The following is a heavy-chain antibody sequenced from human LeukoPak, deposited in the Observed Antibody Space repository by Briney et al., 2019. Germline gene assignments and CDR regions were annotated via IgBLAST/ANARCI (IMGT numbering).Heavy chain of an antibody. CDR3: ARDRGCSGGSCYSAFDY. V-gene: IGHV3-21*01. CDR2: ISSSSSYI. Sequence: GGSLRLSCAASGFTFSSYSMNWVRQAPGKGLEWVSSISSSSSYIYYADSVKGRFTISRDNAKNSLYLQMNSLRAEDTAVYYCARDRGCSGGSCYSAFDYWGQGTLVTVSS. D-gene: IGHD2-15*01. J-gene: IGHJ4*02. CDR1: GFTFSSYS.